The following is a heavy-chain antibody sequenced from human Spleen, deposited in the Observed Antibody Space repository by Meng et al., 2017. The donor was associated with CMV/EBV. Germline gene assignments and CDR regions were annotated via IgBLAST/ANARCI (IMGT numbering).Heavy chain of an antibody. CDR2: INWNGISI. D-gene: IGHD3-3*01. CDR3: AKGAGDDFWSGYFDY. CDR1: GFTFDDYG. V-gene: IGHV3-20*04. J-gene: IGHJ4*02. Sequence: LSLTCAASGFTFDDYGMSWVRQAPGKGLEWVSGINWNGISIGYAGSVKGRFTISRDNAKNSLYLEMNSLRAEDTAFYYCAKGAGDDFWSGYFDYWGKGALVTVS.